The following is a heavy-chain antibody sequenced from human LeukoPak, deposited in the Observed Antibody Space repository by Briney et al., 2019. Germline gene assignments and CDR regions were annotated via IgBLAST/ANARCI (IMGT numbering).Heavy chain of an antibody. V-gene: IGHV1-18*01. D-gene: IGHD2-21*02. J-gene: IGHJ5*02. CDR1: GYTFTSYG. CDR3: ATGSLVVTASNWFDP. CDR2: ISAYNGNT. Sequence: ASVKVSFKASGYTFTSYGISWVRQAPGQGLEWMGWISAYNGNTNYAQKLQGRVTMTTDTSTSTAYMELSSLRSEDTAVYYCATGSLVVTASNWFDPWGQGTLVTVSS.